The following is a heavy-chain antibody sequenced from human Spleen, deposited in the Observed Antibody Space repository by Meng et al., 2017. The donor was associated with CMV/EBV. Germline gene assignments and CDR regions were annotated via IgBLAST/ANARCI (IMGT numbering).Heavy chain of an antibody. CDR3: ARVEQGQLVVFFDY. Sequence: SGGSISSGCYYWSWIRQHPGKGLEWIGYIYYSGSTYYNPSLKSRVTISVDTSKNQFSLKLSSVTAADTAVYYCARVEQGQLVVFFDYWGQGTLVTVSS. D-gene: IGHD6-6*01. CDR2: IYYSGST. J-gene: IGHJ4*02. V-gene: IGHV4-31*02. CDR1: GGSISSGCYY.